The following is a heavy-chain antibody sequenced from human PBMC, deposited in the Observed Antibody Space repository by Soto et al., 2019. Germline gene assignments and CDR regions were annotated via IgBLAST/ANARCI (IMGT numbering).Heavy chain of an antibody. J-gene: IGHJ4*02. CDR1: GFTFRDYA. CDR2: ISNNGGRT. Sequence: VGSLRLSCAASGFTFRDYAMTWVRQAPGKGLEWVSGISNNGGRTYYADSVKGRFTISRDNSKNTVYLQMSSLRVDDTAVYYCAKSQEVYDYWGQGTLVTVSS. D-gene: IGHD2-8*01. CDR3: AKSQEVYDY. V-gene: IGHV3-23*01.